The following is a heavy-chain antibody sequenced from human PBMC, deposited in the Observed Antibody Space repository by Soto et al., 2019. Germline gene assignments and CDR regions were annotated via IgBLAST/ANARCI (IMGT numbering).Heavy chain of an antibody. CDR2: IIPIFGTA. CDR3: ARGTAPRITVLRGPPPMRGFDI. CDR1: GGTFSSYA. D-gene: IGHD3-10*01. Sequence: ASVKVSCKASGGTFSSYAISCVRPDPGQGLEWMGGIIPIFGTANYAQEFQGRVTITADESTSTAYMELSSLRAEDTAVYYCARGTAPRITVLRGPPPMRGFDIWGQGTMVTVSS. V-gene: IGHV1-69*13. J-gene: IGHJ3*02.